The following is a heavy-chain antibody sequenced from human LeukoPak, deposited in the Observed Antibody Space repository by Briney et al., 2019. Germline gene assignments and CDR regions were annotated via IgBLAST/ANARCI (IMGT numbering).Heavy chain of an antibody. CDR1: GFTFSRYT. D-gene: IGHD5-18*01. V-gene: IGHV3-21*04. Sequence: AGGSLRLSCAASGFTFSRYTMNWVRQAPGKGLEWVSSITTSSNFRSYADSMEGRFTISRDNAKNTLYLQMNSLRAEDTAVYYCAKYIGMNYYYGMDVWGQGTTVTVSS. CDR3: AKYIGMNYYYGMDV. J-gene: IGHJ6*02. CDR2: ITTSSNFR.